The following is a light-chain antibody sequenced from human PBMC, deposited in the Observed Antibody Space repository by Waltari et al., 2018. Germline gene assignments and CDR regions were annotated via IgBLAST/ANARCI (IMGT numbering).Light chain of an antibody. CDR2: AAS. J-gene: IGKJ5*01. Sequence: DFQLTQSPSSLSASVGDRVTITCRTSQSVRIYLNWYQQKPGKAPNLLIYAASNLQSGVPSRFSGSGSGTDFTLTISSVQPEECATYYCQQSYSGPPITFGQGTRLDIK. V-gene: IGKV1-39*01. CDR3: QQSYSGPPIT. CDR1: QSVRIY.